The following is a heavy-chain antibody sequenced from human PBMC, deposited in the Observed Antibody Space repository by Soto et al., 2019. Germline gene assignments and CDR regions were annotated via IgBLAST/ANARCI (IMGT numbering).Heavy chain of an antibody. Sequence: GASVKVSCKASGYTFTSYDINWVRQATGQGLEWMGWMNPNSGSTGYAQKFQGRVTMTRNTSISTAYMELSSLRSEDTAVYYCARGQGSKYSTYGMDVWGQGTTVTVSS. V-gene: IGHV1-8*01. J-gene: IGHJ6*02. CDR3: ARGQGSKYSTYGMDV. CDR1: GYTFTSYD. D-gene: IGHD6-6*01. CDR2: MNPNSGST.